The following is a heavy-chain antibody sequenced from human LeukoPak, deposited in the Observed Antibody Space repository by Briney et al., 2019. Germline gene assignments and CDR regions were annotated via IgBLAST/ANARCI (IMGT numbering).Heavy chain of an antibody. Sequence: ASVKVSCKASGGTFSSYAISWVRQAPGQGLEWMGWINPNSGGRNFAQKFQGRVTMTRDTSISTVYMELSSLRSDDTAVYYCARLKGGDEKDAFDIWGQGTMVTVSS. CDR3: ARLKGGDEKDAFDI. J-gene: IGHJ3*02. CDR2: INPNSGGR. CDR1: GGTFSSYA. V-gene: IGHV1-2*02. D-gene: IGHD3-10*01.